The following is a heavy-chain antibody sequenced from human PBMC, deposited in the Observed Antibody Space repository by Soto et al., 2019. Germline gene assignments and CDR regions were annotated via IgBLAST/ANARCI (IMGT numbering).Heavy chain of an antibody. CDR3: GRLSGDHSAFFSYGMDA. V-gene: IGHV3-74*01. J-gene: IGHJ6*02. D-gene: IGHD2-21*01. CDR1: GFTFDTYW. Sequence: GGSLRLSCAASGFTFDTYWMNWVRQAPGKGPEWLSGINSDGTISSSADSVKGRFTVSRDNASNTLSLQMNSLRAGDTAVYYCGRLSGDHSAFFSYGMDAWGRGTTLDVSS. CDR2: INSDGTIS.